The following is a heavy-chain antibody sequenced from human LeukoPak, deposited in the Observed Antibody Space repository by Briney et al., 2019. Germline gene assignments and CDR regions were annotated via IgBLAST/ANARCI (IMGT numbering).Heavy chain of an antibody. Sequence: PSETLSLTCTVSGGSISGYYWSWIRQSPGKGLEWIGYIYNSGSTNYNPSLQSRVTISVDTSKNQFSLNLSSVTAADTAVYYCARYGSGTYPRFDYWGQGTPVTVSS. J-gene: IGHJ4*02. CDR2: IYNSGST. CDR1: GGSISGYY. D-gene: IGHD3-10*01. CDR3: ARYGSGTYPRFDY. V-gene: IGHV4-59*08.